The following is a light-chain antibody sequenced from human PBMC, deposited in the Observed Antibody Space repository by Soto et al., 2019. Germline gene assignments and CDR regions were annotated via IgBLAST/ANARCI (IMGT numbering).Light chain of an antibody. Sequence: QPVLTPPPSASGTPGQRVTISCSGSSSNIGSNTVNWYQQLPGTAPKLLIYSNNQRPSGVPDRFSASKSGTSASLAISGLQSEDEADYYCAAWDDSLNVHVFGTGTKVTVL. V-gene: IGLV1-44*01. CDR3: AAWDDSLNVHV. CDR1: SSNIGSNT. CDR2: SNN. J-gene: IGLJ1*01.